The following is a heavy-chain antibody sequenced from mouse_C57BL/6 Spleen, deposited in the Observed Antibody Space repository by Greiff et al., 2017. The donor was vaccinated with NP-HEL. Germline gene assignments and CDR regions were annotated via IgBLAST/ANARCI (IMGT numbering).Heavy chain of an antibody. J-gene: IGHJ4*01. D-gene: IGHD2-3*01. CDR1: GYTFTSYW. CDR3: ARYGYYPNYYAMDY. V-gene: IGHV1-50*01. Sequence: QVQLQQPGAELVKPGASVKLSCKASGYTFTSYWMQWVKQRPGQGLEWIGEIDPSDSYTNYNQKFKGKATLTVDTSSSTAYMQLSSLTSEDSAVYYCARYGYYPNYYAMDYWGQGTSVTVSS. CDR2: IDPSDSYT.